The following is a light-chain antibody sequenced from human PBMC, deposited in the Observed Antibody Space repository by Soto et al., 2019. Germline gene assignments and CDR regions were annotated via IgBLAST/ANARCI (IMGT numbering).Light chain of an antibody. Sequence: QSVLTQPASVSGSPGQSITISCTGTSSDVGAYNYVSWYQQYPGKAPKLMIYDVSNRPSGVSNRFSGSKSGNTASLTISGLQVEDETDYYCTSYTSSNTVLFGGGTQLTVL. J-gene: IGLJ2*01. CDR3: TSYTSSNTVL. CDR1: SSDVGAYNY. CDR2: DVS. V-gene: IGLV2-14*01.